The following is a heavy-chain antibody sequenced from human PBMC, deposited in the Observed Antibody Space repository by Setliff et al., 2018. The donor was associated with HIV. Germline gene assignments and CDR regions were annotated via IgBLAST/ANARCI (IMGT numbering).Heavy chain of an antibody. V-gene: IGHV5-51*01. J-gene: IGHJ6*02. CDR2: IYPGNSDT. Sequence: PGESLKISCKVSGYSSTKYWIGWVRQMPGKGLEWMGIIYPGNSDTTYSPSFQGQVTISPDKSISTAYLQWSSLQASDTAMYYCAKHLSPGSGWYSKARGMDVWGQGTTVTVSS. CDR1: GYSSTKYW. CDR3: AKHLSPGSGWYSKARGMDV. D-gene: IGHD6-19*01.